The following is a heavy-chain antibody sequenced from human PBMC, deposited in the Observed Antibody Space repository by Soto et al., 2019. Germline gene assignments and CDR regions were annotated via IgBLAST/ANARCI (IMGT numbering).Heavy chain of an antibody. CDR3: ARDRRYCSSTSCHLYYYYGMDV. D-gene: IGHD2-2*01. CDR1: GYTFTSYY. CDR2: INPSGGST. Sequence: ASVKVSCTASGYTFTSYYMHWVRQAPGQGLEWMGIINPSGGSTSYAQKFQGRVTMTRDTSTSTVYMELSSLRSEDTAVYYCARDRRYCSSTSCHLYYYYGMDVWGQGATVTVSS. V-gene: IGHV1-46*01. J-gene: IGHJ6*02.